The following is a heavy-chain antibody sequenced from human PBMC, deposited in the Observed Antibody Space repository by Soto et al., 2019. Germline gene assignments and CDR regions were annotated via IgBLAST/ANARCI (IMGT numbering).Heavy chain of an antibody. D-gene: IGHD4-17*01. CDR1: GYTFTGYY. CDR3: ARMVVMTTVTTSVYYYYYGMDV. CDR2: INPNSGGT. Sequence: ASVKVSCKASGYTFTGYYMHWVRQAPGQGLEWMGWINPNSGGTNYAQKFQGWVTMTRDTSISTAYMELSRLRSDDTAVYYCARMVVMTTVTTSVYYYYYGMDVWGQGTTVTVSS. V-gene: IGHV1-2*04. J-gene: IGHJ6*02.